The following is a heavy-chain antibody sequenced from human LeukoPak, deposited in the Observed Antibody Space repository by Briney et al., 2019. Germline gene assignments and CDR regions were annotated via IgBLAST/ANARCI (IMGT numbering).Heavy chain of an antibody. J-gene: IGHJ6*03. CDR3: ARLPSSSWYYYYYMDV. CDR2: IYPGDCDT. CDR1: GYSFTSYW. V-gene: IGHV5-51*01. D-gene: IGHD6-13*01. Sequence: GESLKISCKGSGYSFTSYWIGWVRQMPGKGLEWLGIIYPGDCDTSYRPSFQGQVTISADQYIITSYLQCSCLNASDTVMYYCARLPSSSWYYYYYMDVWGKGTTVTVSS.